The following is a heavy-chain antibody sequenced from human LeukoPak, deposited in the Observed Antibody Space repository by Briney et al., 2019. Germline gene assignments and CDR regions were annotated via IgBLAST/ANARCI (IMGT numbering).Heavy chain of an antibody. CDR2: INPNSGGT. J-gene: IGHJ5*02. V-gene: IGHV1-2*02. CDR1: GYSFTCYN. CDR3: ARESTTVRGIIFSTMCFDP. D-gene: IGHD3-10*01. Sequence: ASVKVSCKASGYSFTCYNMHWVRQAPGQGLEWMGWINPNSGGTNFAQNFQGRVTMTRDMSINTVYMELSRLRSDDTAVYYCARESTTVRGIIFSTMCFDPWGQGTLVTVSS.